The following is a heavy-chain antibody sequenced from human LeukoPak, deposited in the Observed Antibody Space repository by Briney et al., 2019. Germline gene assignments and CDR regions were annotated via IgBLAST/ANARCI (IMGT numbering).Heavy chain of an antibody. D-gene: IGHD3-3*02. J-gene: IGHJ4*02. CDR1: GGTFSSYA. CDR2: IIPIFGTA. Sequence: SVKVSCKASGGTFSSYAISWVRQAPGQGLEWMGGIIPIFGTANYAQKFQGRVTITADESTSTAYMELSSLRFDDTAVYFCARAPSGTAFGPGDYWGQGTLVTVSS. V-gene: IGHV1-69*13. CDR3: ARAPSGTAFGPGDY.